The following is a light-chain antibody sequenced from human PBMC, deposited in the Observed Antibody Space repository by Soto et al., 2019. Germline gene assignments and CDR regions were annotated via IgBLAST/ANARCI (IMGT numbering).Light chain of an antibody. CDR3: QVWDSGSDL. V-gene: IGLV3-21*02. CDR1: NIGYKT. Sequence: SYELTQPPSVSVAPGQTATFICGGDNIGYKTVHWYQQRPGQAPGLVVYDDSDRPSGIPERFSGSNSGNTATLTINRVEAGDEADYYCQVWDSGSDLFGGGTKLTVL. CDR2: DDS. J-gene: IGLJ2*01.